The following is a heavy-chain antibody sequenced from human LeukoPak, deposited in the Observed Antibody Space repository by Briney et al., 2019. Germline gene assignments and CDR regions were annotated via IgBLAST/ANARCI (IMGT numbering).Heavy chain of an antibody. D-gene: IGHD3-22*01. V-gene: IGHV1-69*13. CDR1: GGTFSSYD. CDR3: ARTSKPYYYDSSGYYFAYYFDY. Sequence: GASVKVSCKASGGTFSSYDFSWVRQAPGQGLEWMGGIIPIFGTANYAQKFQGRVTITADESTSTAYMELSSLRSEDTAVYYCARTSKPYYYDSSGYYFAYYFDYWGQGTLVTVSS. CDR2: IIPIFGTA. J-gene: IGHJ4*02.